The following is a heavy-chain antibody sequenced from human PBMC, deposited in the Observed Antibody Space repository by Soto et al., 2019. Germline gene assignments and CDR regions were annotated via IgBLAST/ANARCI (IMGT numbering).Heavy chain of an antibody. CDR1: GYSFPTYW. D-gene: IGHD2-8*01. V-gene: IGHV5-10-1*03. J-gene: IGHJ4*02. CDR2: IDPSDSYT. Sequence: EVQLVQSGGEVKKPGESLQISCKGSGYSFPTYWISWVRQMPGKGLEWMGRIDPSDSYTSYRPSFQGHVTSSVDKSIINAYLQLSSLQASDTAMYYCARHKKNADAPLDYWGQGTLVTVSS. CDR3: ARHKKNADAPLDY.